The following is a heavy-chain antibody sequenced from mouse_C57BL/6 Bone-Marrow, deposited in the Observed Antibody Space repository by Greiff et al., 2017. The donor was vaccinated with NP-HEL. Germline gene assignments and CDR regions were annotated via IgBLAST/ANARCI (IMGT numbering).Heavy chain of an antibody. CDR2: ISYSGST. D-gene: IGHD1-1*01. Sequence: VKLVESGPGMVKPSQSLSLTCTVTGYSITSGYDWHWIRHFPGNKLEWMGYISYSGSTNYNPSLKSRISITHDTSKNHFFLKLNSVTTEDTATYYCARETYYYGNWYFDVWGTGTTVTVSS. CDR3: ARETYYYGNWYFDV. V-gene: IGHV3-1*01. CDR1: GYSITSGYD. J-gene: IGHJ1*03.